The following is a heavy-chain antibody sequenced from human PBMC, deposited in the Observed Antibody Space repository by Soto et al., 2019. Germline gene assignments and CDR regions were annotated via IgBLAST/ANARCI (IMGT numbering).Heavy chain of an antibody. CDR3: TTDSYITPIIVRFDY. CDR2: IGTAGDT. J-gene: IGHJ4*01. Sequence: GGSLRLSCAASGFTFSSYDMHWVRQATGKGLEWISAIGTAGDTYYPGSVKGRFTISRENAKNSLYLQMNSLRAEDTAVYYCTTDSYITPIIVRFDYWGHGTLVTVPQ. CDR1: GFTFSSYD. D-gene: IGHD3-10*01. V-gene: IGHV3-13*01.